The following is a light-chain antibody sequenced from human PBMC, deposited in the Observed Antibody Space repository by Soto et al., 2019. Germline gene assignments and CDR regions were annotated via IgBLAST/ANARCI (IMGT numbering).Light chain of an antibody. CDR3: QPYNNWPLT. V-gene: IGKV4-1*01. CDR1: QSVLYSSNNKNY. CDR2: WAS. Sequence: DIVMTQSPDSLAVSLGERATINCKSSQSVLYSSNNKNYFTWYRQKPGQPPKLLIYWASTRESGVPDRFSGSGSGTDFTLTISSLQAEDVAVYYCQPYNNWPLTFGGGTKVDIK. J-gene: IGKJ4*01.